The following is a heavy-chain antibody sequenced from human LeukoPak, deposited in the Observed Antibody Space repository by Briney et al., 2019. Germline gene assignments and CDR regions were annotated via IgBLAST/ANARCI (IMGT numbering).Heavy chain of an antibody. D-gene: IGHD7-27*01. CDR3: VRTPPNWGFDY. Sequence: ASVNVSCKASGYTFTSHDINWVRQATGQGLEWMGWMSPNSGDTGYAQKFQGRVTMTSDSSISTAYMELSSLRSEDTAIYYCVRTPPNWGFDYWGQGTLVTVSS. J-gene: IGHJ4*02. CDR2: MSPNSGDT. V-gene: IGHV1-8*01. CDR1: GYTFTSHD.